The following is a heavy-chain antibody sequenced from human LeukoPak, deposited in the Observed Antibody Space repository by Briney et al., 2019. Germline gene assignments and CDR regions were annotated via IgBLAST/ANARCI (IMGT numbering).Heavy chain of an antibody. Sequence: GGSLRLSCAASGFTFSTYWMNWVRQAPGKGLVWVSCINTDGTSTNYADSVKGRFTISRDNAKNTVYLQMNSLRAEDTAVYYCARGGPRRGAYFDYWGQGSLVTVSS. CDR2: INTDGTST. J-gene: IGHJ4*02. V-gene: IGHV3-74*01. CDR3: ARGGPRRGAYFDY. CDR1: GFTFSTYW.